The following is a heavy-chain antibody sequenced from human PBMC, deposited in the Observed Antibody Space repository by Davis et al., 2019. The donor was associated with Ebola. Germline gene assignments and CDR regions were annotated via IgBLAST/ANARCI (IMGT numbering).Heavy chain of an antibody. CDR2: TYYRSKWYN. V-gene: IGHV6-1*01. Sequence: SQTLSLTCAISGDSVSRHSAAWHWIRQSPSRGLEWLGRTYYRSKWYNDYAVSVKSRITINPDTSKNQFSLQLKPVTPEDTAVYYCARGRRIAVAGTDYWGQGTLVTVSS. CDR3: ARGRRIAVAGTDY. J-gene: IGHJ4*02. D-gene: IGHD6-19*01. CDR1: GDSVSRHSAA.